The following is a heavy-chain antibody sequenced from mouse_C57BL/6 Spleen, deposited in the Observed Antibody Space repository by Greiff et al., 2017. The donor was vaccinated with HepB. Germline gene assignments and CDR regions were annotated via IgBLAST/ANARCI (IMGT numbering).Heavy chain of an antibody. V-gene: IGHV14-4*01. D-gene: IGHD2-1*01. CDR2: IDPENGDT. Sequence: EVQLQQSGAELVRPGASVKLSCTASGFNIKDDYMHWVKQRTEQGLEWIGWIDPENGDTEYASKFQGKATITADTSSNTAYLKRSSLTSEDTAVYYCTPSIYYGNYSYAMDYWGQGTSVTVSS. J-gene: IGHJ4*01. CDR1: GFNIKDDY. CDR3: TPSIYYGNYSYAMDY.